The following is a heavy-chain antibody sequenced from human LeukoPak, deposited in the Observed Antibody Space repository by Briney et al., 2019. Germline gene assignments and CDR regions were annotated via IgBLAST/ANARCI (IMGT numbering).Heavy chain of an antibody. D-gene: IGHD3-16*01. CDR3: AKDFHRLGEFDAFDI. J-gene: IGHJ3*02. CDR2: INTEGEV. CDR1: GFTLKTFW. Sequence: PGGSLRLSCVVSGFTLKTFWMHWVRQVPGKGPVWISRINTEGEVTYADSVKGRFTISRDNAKNSLYLQMNSLRAEDTALYYCAKDFHRLGEFDAFDIWGQGTMVTVSS. V-gene: IGHV3-74*03.